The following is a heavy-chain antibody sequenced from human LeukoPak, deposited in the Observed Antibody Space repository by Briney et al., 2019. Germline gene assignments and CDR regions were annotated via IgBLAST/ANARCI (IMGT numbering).Heavy chain of an antibody. CDR2: INGDGGSA. J-gene: IGHJ4*02. CDR1: GFIFDDYT. D-gene: IGHD6-19*01. CDR3: AILRDVYSSGWTLPAFDY. V-gene: IGHV3-43*01. Sequence: GGSLRLSCTASGFIFDDYTMHWVRQAPGKGLEWVSLINGDGGSAYYADSVKGRFTISRDNSKNTLYLQMNSLRAEDMAVYYCAILRDVYSSGWTLPAFDYWGQGTLVTVSS.